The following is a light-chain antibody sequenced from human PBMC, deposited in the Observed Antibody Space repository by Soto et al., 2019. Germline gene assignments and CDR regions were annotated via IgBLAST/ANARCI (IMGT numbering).Light chain of an antibody. CDR1: QSISTW. V-gene: IGKV1-5*03. J-gene: IGKJ1*01. CDR3: QQYNSYWT. CDR2: KAS. Sequence: DIQITHSPSTLSASVGDRVTINCRASQSISTWLAWYQQKPGKAPKLLIYKASSLESGVPSRFSGSGSGTEFTLTISSLQPDDFATYYCQQYNSYWTFGQGTKVEFK.